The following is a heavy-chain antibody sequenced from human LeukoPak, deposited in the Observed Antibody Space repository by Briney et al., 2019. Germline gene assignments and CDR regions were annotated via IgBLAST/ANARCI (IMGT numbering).Heavy chain of an antibody. CDR1: GFTFSSYW. D-gene: IGHD1-14*01. CDR2: ISYDGHNT. Sequence: PGGSLRLSCAASGFTFSSYWMHWVRQAPGKGLVCVSRISYDGHNTNYADSVKGRFTISGDTAKNTLYLQMNSLRVDDTAVYYCGILTLSPGWGQGTLVTVSS. V-gene: IGHV3-74*01. CDR3: GILTLSPG. J-gene: IGHJ4*02.